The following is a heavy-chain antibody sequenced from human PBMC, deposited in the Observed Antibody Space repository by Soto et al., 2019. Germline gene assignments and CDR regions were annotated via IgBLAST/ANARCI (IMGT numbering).Heavy chain of an antibody. CDR1: GYSFTSYW. J-gene: IGHJ6*02. Sequence: EVQLVQSGAEVKKPGESLKISCKGSGYSFTSYWIGWVRQMPGKDREWMGIIYPGDSDTRYSPSFQGQVTISADKSISTAYLQWNSLKASDTAMYYCARPRSSSRNYYGMDVRGQGTTVIVSS. D-gene: IGHD6-13*01. CDR3: ARPRSSSRNYYGMDV. V-gene: IGHV5-51*03. CDR2: IYPGDSDT.